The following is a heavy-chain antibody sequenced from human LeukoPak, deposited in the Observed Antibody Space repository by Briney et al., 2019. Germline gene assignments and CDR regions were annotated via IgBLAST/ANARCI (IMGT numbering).Heavy chain of an antibody. V-gene: IGHV3-23*01. CDR3: AKEAGITMIVVVRYYFDY. CDR2: ISGSGGST. Sequence: GGSLRLSCAASGFTFSSYAMSWVRQAPGKGLEWVSAISGSGGSTYYADSVMGRFTISRDNSKNTLYLQMNSLRAEDTAVYYCAKEAGITMIVVVRYYFDYWGQGTLVTVSS. D-gene: IGHD3-22*01. J-gene: IGHJ4*02. CDR1: GFTFSSYA.